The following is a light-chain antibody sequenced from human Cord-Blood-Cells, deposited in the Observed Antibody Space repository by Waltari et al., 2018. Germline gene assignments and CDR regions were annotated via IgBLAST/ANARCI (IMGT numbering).Light chain of an antibody. Sequence: DIQMTQSPSTLSASVGDRATITCRASQSISSWLAWYQQKPGKAPKLLIYKASSLESGVPSRFSGSGSGTEFTLTISSLQPDDFATYYCQQYNSYSPYSFGQGTKPEIK. CDR3: QQYNSYSPYS. CDR2: KAS. J-gene: IGKJ2*03. V-gene: IGKV1-5*03. CDR1: QSISSW.